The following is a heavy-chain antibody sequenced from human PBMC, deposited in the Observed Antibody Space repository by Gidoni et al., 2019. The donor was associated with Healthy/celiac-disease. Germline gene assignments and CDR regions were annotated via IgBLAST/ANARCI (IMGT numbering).Heavy chain of an antibody. J-gene: IGHJ4*02. V-gene: IGHV4-34*01. D-gene: IGHD5-18*01. CDR3: ASTRGDTAFFDY. Sequence: QVQLQQWAAGLFKPSETLSLTCAVYGGSFSGYDWSWIRQPPGKGLEWIGEIKHSGSTNYNPSLKRRVTISVDTSKNQFSLKLSAVTAADTAVYYCASTRGDTAFFDYWGQGTLVTVSS. CDR2: IKHSGST. CDR1: GGSFSGYD.